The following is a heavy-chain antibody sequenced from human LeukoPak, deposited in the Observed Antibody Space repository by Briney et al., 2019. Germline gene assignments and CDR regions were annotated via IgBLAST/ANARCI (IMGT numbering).Heavy chain of an antibody. J-gene: IGHJ4*02. CDR2: INHSGST. CDR1: GGSFSGYY. Sequence: PSETLSLTCAVYGGSFSGYYWSWIRQPPGKGLEWIGEINHSGSTNYNPSLKSRVTISVDTSKNQSPLKLSSVTAADTAVYYCAREDAYYYGSGSYRIFDYWGQGTLVTVSS. V-gene: IGHV4-34*01. CDR3: AREDAYYYGSGSYRIFDY. D-gene: IGHD3-10*01.